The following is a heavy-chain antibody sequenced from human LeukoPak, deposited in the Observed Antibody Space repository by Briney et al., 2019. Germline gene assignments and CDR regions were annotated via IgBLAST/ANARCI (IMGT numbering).Heavy chain of an antibody. V-gene: IGHV3-74*01. Sequence: GGSLRLSCAASGFTFSSYWMHWVRQAPGKGLVWASRINSDGSSTSYADSVKGRFTISRDNAKNTLYLQMNSLRAEDTAAYYCAREGSYYYYDTSGYYCGLFDYWGQGTLVTVSS. J-gene: IGHJ4*02. CDR3: AREGSYYYYDTSGYYCGLFDY. D-gene: IGHD3-22*01. CDR2: INSDGSST. CDR1: GFTFSSYW.